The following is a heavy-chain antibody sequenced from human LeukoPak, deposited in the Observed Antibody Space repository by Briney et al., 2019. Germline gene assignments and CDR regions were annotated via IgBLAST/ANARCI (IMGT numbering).Heavy chain of an antibody. CDR1: GYSFTSYW. V-gene: IGHV5-51*01. D-gene: IGHD5-24*01. Sequence: GESLKISCKGSGYSFTSYWIGWVRQMPGKGLEWRGVIYPGDSDTRYSPSFQGQVTISADKSISTAYLQWSSLKASDTAIYYCARKGRDGYNYFDYWGQGTLVTVSS. CDR3: ARKGRDGYNYFDY. CDR2: IYPGDSDT. J-gene: IGHJ4*02.